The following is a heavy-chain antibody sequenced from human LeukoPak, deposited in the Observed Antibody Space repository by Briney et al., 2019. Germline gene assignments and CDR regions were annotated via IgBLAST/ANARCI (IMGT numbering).Heavy chain of an antibody. CDR2: ISWNSGSI. CDR3: ARDDNLAVAHDY. J-gene: IGHJ4*02. V-gene: IGHV3-9*01. CDR1: GFTFDDYA. D-gene: IGHD6-19*01. Sequence: PGGSLRLSCAASGFTFDDYAMHWVRQAPGKGLEWVSGISWNSGSIGYADSVKGRFTISRDNAKNSLYLQMNSLRAEDTAVYYCARDDNLAVAHDYWGQGTLVTVSS.